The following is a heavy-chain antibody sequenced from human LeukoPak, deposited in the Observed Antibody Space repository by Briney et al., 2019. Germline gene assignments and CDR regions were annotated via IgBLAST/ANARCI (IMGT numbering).Heavy chain of an antibody. CDR2: INGDGSST. V-gene: IGHV3-74*01. Sequence: GGSLRLSCAASGFTFSSYWMHWVRQAPGKGLVWVSRINGDGSSTTYADSVKGRFTISRDNAKNSLYLQVNSLRTEDTAVYYCARDRCSGGACYSFDFWGQGTLVTVSS. CDR3: ARDRCSGGACYSFDF. CDR1: GFTFSSYW. J-gene: IGHJ4*02. D-gene: IGHD2-15*01.